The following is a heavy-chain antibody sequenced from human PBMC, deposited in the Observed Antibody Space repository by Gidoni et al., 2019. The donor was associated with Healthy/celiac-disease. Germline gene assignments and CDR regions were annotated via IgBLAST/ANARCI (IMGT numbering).Heavy chain of an antibody. V-gene: IGHV4-59*01. J-gene: IGHJ6*02. D-gene: IGHD2-8*01. CDR1: GGSISDYY. Sequence: QVQLQESGPGLVKHSETLSLKCTVSGGSISDYYWSWVRQPPGKGLEWIGFINYSGNTNYNPSLKSRVTISVATSKNLFSLKLRSVTAADTAVYYCAREGVSQRNYYYGMVVWGQGTAVTVSS. CDR2: INYSGNT. CDR3: AREGVSQRNYYYGMVV.